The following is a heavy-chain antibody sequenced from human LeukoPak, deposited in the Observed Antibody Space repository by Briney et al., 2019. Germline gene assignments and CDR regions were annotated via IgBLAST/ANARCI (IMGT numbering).Heavy chain of an antibody. CDR3: ARGLIAAAALNWFDP. Sequence: ASVKVSCKASGYTFTGYYMHWVRQAPGQGLEWMGWINPNSGGTNYAQKFQGRVTMTRDTSISTAYMELSRLRSDDTAVYYCARGLIAAAALNWFDPWGQGTLVTVSS. J-gene: IGHJ5*02. V-gene: IGHV1-2*02. D-gene: IGHD6-13*01. CDR2: INPNSGGT. CDR1: GYTFTGYY.